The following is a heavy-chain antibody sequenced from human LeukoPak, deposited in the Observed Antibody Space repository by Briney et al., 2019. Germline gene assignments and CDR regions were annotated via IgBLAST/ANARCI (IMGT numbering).Heavy chain of an antibody. CDR2: ISAYNGNT. CDR3: ARYLQSRVDSNWFDP. D-gene: IGHD5-12*01. V-gene: IGHV1-18*01. CDR1: GYTFTSYG. J-gene: IGHJ5*02. Sequence: GASVKVSCKASGYTFTSYGISWVRQAPGQGLEWMGRISAYNGNTSYAQKLQGRVTMTTDTSTSTDYMELRSLRSDETAVYYCARYLQSRVDSNWFDPWGQRTLVTVSS.